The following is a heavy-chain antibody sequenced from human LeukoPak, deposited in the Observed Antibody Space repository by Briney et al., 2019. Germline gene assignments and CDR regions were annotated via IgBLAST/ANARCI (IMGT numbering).Heavy chain of an antibody. J-gene: IGHJ5*02. CDR3: ARVKCGGDCYATFGGWFDP. V-gene: IGHV4-4*02. CDR2: IYHSGST. Sequence: PSGTLSLTCAVSGGSISSSNWWSWVRQPPGKGLEWIGEIYHSGSTNYNPSLKSRVTISVDKSKNQFSLKLSSVTAADTAVYYCARVKCGGDCYATFGGWFDPWGQGTLVTVSS. D-gene: IGHD2-21*02. CDR1: GGSISSSNW.